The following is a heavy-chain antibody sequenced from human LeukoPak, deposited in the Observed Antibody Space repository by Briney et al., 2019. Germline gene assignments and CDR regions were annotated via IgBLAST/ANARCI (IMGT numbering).Heavy chain of an antibody. CDR3: TRDPSYDYYDSSGYIVGVAFDI. D-gene: IGHD3-22*01. Sequence: GGSLRLSCTASGFTFGDYAMSWFRQAPGRGLEWVGFIRSKAYGGTTEYAASVKGRFTISRDDSKSIAYLQMNSLKTEDTAVYYCTRDPSYDYYDSSGYIVGVAFDIWGQGTMVTVSS. J-gene: IGHJ3*02. V-gene: IGHV3-49*03. CDR1: GFTFGDYA. CDR2: IRSKAYGGTT.